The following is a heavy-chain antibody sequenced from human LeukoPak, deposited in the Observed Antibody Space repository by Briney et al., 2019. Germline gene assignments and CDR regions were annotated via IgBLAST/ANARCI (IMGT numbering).Heavy chain of an antibody. J-gene: IGHJ6*04. V-gene: IGHV4-4*02. CDR1: GGSISSSNW. CDR2: IYHSGST. Sequence: PSGTLSLTRAVSGGSISSSNWWSWVRQPPGKGLEWIGEIYHSGSTNYNPSLKSRVTISVDKSKNQFSLKLSSVTAADTAVYYCARDSKIRYFDWAQNYYYGMDVWGKGTTVTVSS. D-gene: IGHD3-9*01. CDR3: ARDSKIRYFDWAQNYYYGMDV.